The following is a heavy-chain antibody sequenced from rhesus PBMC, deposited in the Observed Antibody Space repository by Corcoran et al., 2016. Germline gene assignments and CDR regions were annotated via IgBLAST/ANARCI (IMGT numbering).Heavy chain of an antibody. CDR3: ARNALWGGYSP. CDR2: IYGSTGST. V-gene: IGHV4-147*01. D-gene: IGHD1-44*02. Sequence: QVQLPESGPGLVEPSETLSLTCPVSDGSISSHYCSWIRQPPGKGLEWNGRIYGSTGSTYYNPSRKGRVTISTDPAKNQFSLNLSSVTAADTAVYYCARNALWGGYSPWGQGVVVTVSS. J-gene: IGHJ4*01. CDR1: DGSISSHY.